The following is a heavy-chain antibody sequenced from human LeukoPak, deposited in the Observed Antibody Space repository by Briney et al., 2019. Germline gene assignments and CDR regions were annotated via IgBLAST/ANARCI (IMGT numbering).Heavy chain of an antibody. CDR1: GFTFSSYA. D-gene: IGHD2-21*02. V-gene: IGHV3-21*01. Sequence: PGGSLRLSCTASGFTFSSYAMNWVRQAPGKGLEWVSSIAGSSGYISYADSVKGRFTISRDNAKKSLYLQMTSLTAEDTAVYYCARDRGAYCGGDCYLGFDYWGRGTLVAVSS. CDR2: IAGSSGYI. CDR3: ARDRGAYCGGDCYLGFDY. J-gene: IGHJ4*01.